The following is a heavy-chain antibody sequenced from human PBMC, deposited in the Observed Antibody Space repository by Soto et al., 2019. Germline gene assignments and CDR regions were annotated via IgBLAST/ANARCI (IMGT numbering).Heavy chain of an antibody. V-gene: IGHV1-2*02. CDR2: IGPESGAT. J-gene: IGHJ4*02. CDR1: GYTFTGHY. Sequence: ASVKVSCKASGYTFTGHYIHWVRQAPEQGPEWMGEIGPESGATRYAQRFQGRVTMTRDMSITTVYMELNNLSPDDTAVYYCGRGRSGQIGVFYSGQGPPVTVSS. D-gene: IGHD1-26*01. CDR3: GRGRSGQIGVFY.